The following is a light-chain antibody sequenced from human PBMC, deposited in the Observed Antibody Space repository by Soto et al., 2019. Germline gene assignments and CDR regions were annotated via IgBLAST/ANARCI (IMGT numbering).Light chain of an antibody. Sequence: QSALTQPASVSGSPGQSITISCTGTSSDVGTYKYVSWYQQYPGKVSKLMIYEVSNRPSGVSNRFSGSKSGNTASLTISGLQAEDEADYYCSSFTTSDTWVFGGGTKLTVL. V-gene: IGLV2-14*01. J-gene: IGLJ3*02. CDR1: SSDVGTYKY. CDR2: EVS. CDR3: SSFTTSDTWV.